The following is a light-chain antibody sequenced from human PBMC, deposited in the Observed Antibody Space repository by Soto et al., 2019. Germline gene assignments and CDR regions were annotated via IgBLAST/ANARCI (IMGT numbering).Light chain of an antibody. Sequence: QSVLTQPPSVSGAPGQRVTISCTGSSSNIGAGYDLHWYRQLPGTAPKLLIYDDNNRPSGVPDRFSGSKSGNTASLTISGLQAEDEADYYCSSYRSSNTLYVFGTGTKVTVL. CDR3: SSYRSSNTLYV. J-gene: IGLJ1*01. CDR2: DDN. V-gene: IGLV1-40*01. CDR1: SSNIGAGYD.